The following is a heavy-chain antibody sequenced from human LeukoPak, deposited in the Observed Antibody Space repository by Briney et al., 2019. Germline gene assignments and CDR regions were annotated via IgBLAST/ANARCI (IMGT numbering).Heavy chain of an antibody. CDR3: AKDRDGEWLVRPYFDY. CDR2: ISGSGGST. J-gene: IGHJ4*02. Sequence: GGSLRLSCAASGFTFSGYAMSWVRQAPGKGLEWVSAISGSGGSTYYADSVKGRFTISRDNSKNTLYLQMNSLRAEDTAVYYCAKDRDGEWLVRPYFDYWGQGTLVTVSS. D-gene: IGHD6-19*01. CDR1: GFTFSGYA. V-gene: IGHV3-23*01.